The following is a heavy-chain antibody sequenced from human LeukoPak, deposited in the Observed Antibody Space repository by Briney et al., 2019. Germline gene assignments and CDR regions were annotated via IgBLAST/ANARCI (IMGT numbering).Heavy chain of an antibody. V-gene: IGHV3-7*04. CDR2: IKQDGSEK. D-gene: IGHD2-2*01. CDR1: GFTFSSSW. Sequence: GGSLRLSCAASGFTFSSSWMNWARQAPGEGLEWVANIKQDGSEKYYVDSVKGRFTISRDNAKNSLYLQMNSLRADDTAVYYCARDIVVVPNAAFDPWGQGTLVTVSS. J-gene: IGHJ5*02. CDR3: ARDIVVVPNAAFDP.